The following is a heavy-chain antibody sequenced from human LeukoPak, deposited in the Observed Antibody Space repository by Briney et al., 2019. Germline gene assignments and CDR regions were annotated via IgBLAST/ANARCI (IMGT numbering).Heavy chain of an antibody. CDR2: ISAYNGNT. Sequence: ASVKVSCKASGYTFTSYGISWVRQAPGQGLEWMGWISAYNGNTNYAQKLQGRVTMTTDTSTSTAYMELRSLRSDDTAVYYCARDQYGDHQRPTYYYYGMDVWGQGTTVTVSS. D-gene: IGHD4-17*01. CDR1: GYTFTSYG. J-gene: IGHJ6*02. V-gene: IGHV1-18*01. CDR3: ARDQYGDHQRPTYYYYGMDV.